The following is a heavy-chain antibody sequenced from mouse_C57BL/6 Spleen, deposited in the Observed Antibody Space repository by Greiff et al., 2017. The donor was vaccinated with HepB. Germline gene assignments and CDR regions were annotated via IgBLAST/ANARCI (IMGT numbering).Heavy chain of an antibody. V-gene: IGHV1-7*01. CDR3: ARGPIGSSYFDY. CDR2: INPSSGYT. CDR1: GYTFTSYW. J-gene: IGHJ2*01. Sequence: VQVVESGAELAKPGASVKLSCKASGYTFTSYWMHWVKQRPGQGLEWIGYINPSSGYTKYNQKFKDKATLTADKSSSTAYMQLSSLTYEDSAVYYCARGPIGSSYFDYWGQGTTLTVSS. D-gene: IGHD1-1*01.